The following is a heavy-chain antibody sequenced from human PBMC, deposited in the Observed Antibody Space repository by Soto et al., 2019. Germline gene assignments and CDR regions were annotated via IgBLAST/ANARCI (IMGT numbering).Heavy chain of an antibody. CDR3: AKGPDPGAFDI. CDR1: GFTFSSYA. D-gene: IGHD3-10*01. CDR2: FRGTGDGT. Sequence: EVQLLESGGGLVQPGGSLRLSCAASGFTFSSYAMSWVRQAPGKGLEWVSTFRGTGDGTYYADSVRGRFTVSRDNSKKTLYLQMNGLRGGDTAVYYCAKGPDPGAFDIWGQGTMVTVSS. V-gene: IGHV3-23*01. J-gene: IGHJ3*02.